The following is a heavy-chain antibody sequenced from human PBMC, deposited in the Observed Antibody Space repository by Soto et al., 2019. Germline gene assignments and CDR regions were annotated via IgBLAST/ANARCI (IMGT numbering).Heavy chain of an antibody. D-gene: IGHD3-10*01. Sequence: PGGSLRLSCAASGFTFSSYWMSWARQAPGKGLEWVANIRQDGSEKNYVDSVKGRFTISRDNAKNSLYLQMSSLSAEDTAIYYCITITRSRPFNYWGQGALVTVSS. J-gene: IGHJ4*02. V-gene: IGHV3-7*01. CDR3: ITITRSRPFNY. CDR1: GFTFSSYW. CDR2: IRQDGSEK.